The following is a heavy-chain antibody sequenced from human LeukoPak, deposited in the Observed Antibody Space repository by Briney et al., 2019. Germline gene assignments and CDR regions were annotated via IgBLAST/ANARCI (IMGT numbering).Heavy chain of an antibody. CDR3: ARGRGLEGN. Sequence: SETLSLTCTVSYGFISGDYWSWIRQPPGKGLELIAFTFYSGDTNYNPSLRSRVTISVDMSKNQFSLKLNSVTAADTAFYYCARGRGLEGNWGQGTLVTVSS. J-gene: IGHJ4*02. V-gene: IGHV4-59*01. CDR1: YGFISGDY. D-gene: IGHD3-10*01. CDR2: TFYSGDT.